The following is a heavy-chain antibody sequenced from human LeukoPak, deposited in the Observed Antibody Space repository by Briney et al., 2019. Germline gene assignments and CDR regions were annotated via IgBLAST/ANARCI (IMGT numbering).Heavy chain of an antibody. Sequence: PGGSLRLSCAASGFTFSSYGMHWVRQAPGKGLEWVVVISYDGSNKYYADSVKGRFTISRDNSKNTLYLQMNSLRAEDTAVYYCAKPTGGYSYGLDYWGQGTLVTVSS. V-gene: IGHV3-30*18. D-gene: IGHD5-18*01. J-gene: IGHJ4*02. CDR3: AKPTGGYSYGLDY. CDR1: GFTFSSYG. CDR2: ISYDGSNK.